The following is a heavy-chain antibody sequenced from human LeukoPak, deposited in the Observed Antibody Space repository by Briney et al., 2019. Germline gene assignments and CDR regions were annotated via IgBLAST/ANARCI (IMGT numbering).Heavy chain of an antibody. CDR3: AANSADYNTLGSSYKV. Sequence: SETLSLTCTVSSASISSSPYYWGWIRQSPGKGLEWIGSISYSGTTYYNPSLKSRLTISVDTSKNHFSLKLSSVTAADTAVYYCAANSADYNTLGSSYKVWGQGTLVTVSS. J-gene: IGHJ4*02. CDR1: SASISSSPYY. D-gene: IGHD3-10*01. V-gene: IGHV4-39*02. CDR2: ISYSGTT.